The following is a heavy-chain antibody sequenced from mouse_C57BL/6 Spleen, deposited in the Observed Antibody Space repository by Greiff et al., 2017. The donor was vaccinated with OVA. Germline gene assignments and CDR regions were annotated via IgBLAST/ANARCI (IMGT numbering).Heavy chain of an antibody. CDR2: IDPSDSYT. Sequence: QVQLQQPGAELVKPGASVKLSCKASGYTFPSYWMQWVKQRPGQGLEWIGAIDPSDSYTNYNQKFKGKTTLTVDTSSSTAYMQLSSLTYEDSAVYYCARGDYRDDMDYWGQGTSVTVSS. D-gene: IGHD2-4*01. J-gene: IGHJ4*01. CDR3: ARGDYRDDMDY. V-gene: IGHV1-50*01. CDR1: GYTFPSYW.